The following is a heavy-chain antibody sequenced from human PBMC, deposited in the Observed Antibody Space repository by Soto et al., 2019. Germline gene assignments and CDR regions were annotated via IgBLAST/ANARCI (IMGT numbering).Heavy chain of an antibody. CDR3: ARAAGPGWYYDSSGYYGHRFDY. D-gene: IGHD3-22*01. J-gene: IGHJ4*02. CDR1: GGTFSSYA. V-gene: IGHV1-69*13. Sequence: EASVKVSCKASGGTFSSYAISWVRQAPGQGLEWMGGIIPIFGTANYAQKFQGRVTITADESTSTAYMELSSLRSEDTAVYYCARAAGPGWYYDSSGYYGHRFDYWGQGTLVTVSS. CDR2: IIPIFGTA.